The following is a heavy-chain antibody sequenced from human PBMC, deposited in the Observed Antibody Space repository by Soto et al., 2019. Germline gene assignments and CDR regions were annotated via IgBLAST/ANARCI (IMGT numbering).Heavy chain of an antibody. V-gene: IGHV4-31*03. CDR3: ARSAYTFGLPDY. CDR1: GASITTNGYY. Sequence: QVHLQESGPGLVTPSQTLSLTCTVSGASITTNGYYWSWIRQHPGKGLEWIGFIYHSGSTSYNPSLKSRLTLSVDTSNNQFSLKLSSVTAADTAVYYCARSAYTFGLPDYWGQGTLVTVSS. D-gene: IGHD5-18*01. J-gene: IGHJ4*02. CDR2: IYHSGST.